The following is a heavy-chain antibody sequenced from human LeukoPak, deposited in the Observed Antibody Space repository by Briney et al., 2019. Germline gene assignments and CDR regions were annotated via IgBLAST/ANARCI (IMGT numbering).Heavy chain of an antibody. CDR3: ARYYIPMVRGVIKPHFDY. V-gene: IGHV4-59*08. D-gene: IGHD3-10*01. CDR2: IYYRGST. Sequence: SETLSLTCTVAGGSISSYYWSWIRPPPGKGLGGMGDIYYRGSTNYNPSLKRRVTISGDTAKNQLCLKMRTVTAADTAVYYRARYYIPMVRGVIKPHFDYWGQGPLVPVSS. J-gene: IGHJ4*02. CDR1: GGSISSYY.